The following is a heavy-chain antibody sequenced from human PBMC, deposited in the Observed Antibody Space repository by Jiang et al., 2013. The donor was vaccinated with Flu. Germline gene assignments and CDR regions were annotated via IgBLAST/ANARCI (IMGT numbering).Heavy chain of an antibody. CDR3: VRVVTSYYYYYMDV. CDR1: GFTFDDYA. Sequence: LVQPGRSLRLSCAASGFTFDDYAMHWVRQAPGKGLEWVSGISWNSGSIGYADSVKGRFTISRDNAKNSLYLQMNSLRAEDTALYYCVRVVTSYYYYYMDVWGKGTTVTVSS. CDR2: ISWNSGSI. V-gene: IGHV3-9*01. J-gene: IGHJ6*03. D-gene: IGHD3-3*01.